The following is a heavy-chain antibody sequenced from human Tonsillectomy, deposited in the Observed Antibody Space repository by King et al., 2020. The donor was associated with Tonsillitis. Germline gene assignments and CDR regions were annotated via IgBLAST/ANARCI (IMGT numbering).Heavy chain of an antibody. V-gene: IGHV3-7*03. Sequence: VQLVESGGGLVQPGGSLRLSCAASGFTFSNYCMSWVRQAPGKGLEWVANIKQDGSEKYYVDSLKGRFTISRDNAKNSVYLHMNSLRAEDTAVYYCARCSGNYYDSSAYFFPLDYWGQGTLAT. J-gene: IGHJ4*02. CDR3: ARCSGNYYDSSAYFFPLDY. CDR1: GFTFSNYC. D-gene: IGHD3-22*01. CDR2: IKQDGSEK.